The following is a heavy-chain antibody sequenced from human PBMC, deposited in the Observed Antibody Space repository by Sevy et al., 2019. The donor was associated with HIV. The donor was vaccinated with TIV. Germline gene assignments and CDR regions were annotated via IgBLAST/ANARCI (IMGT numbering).Heavy chain of an antibody. CDR2: ISSSSSNI. Sequence: GGSLRLSCAASGFTFSTYDMNWVRQAPGKGVEGISYISSSSSNIYYADSVKGRFTISRDNAKNSLFVQMHSVRAEDTAVYYCAREGGYTDQGMDVWGQGTTVTVSS. D-gene: IGHD5-12*01. CDR3: AREGGYTDQGMDV. V-gene: IGHV3-48*01. CDR1: GFTFSTYD. J-gene: IGHJ6*02.